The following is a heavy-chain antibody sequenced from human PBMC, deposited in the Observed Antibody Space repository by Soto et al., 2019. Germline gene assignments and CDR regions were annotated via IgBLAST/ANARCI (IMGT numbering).Heavy chain of an antibody. CDR3: AKSPPYNWNDPSFDY. J-gene: IGHJ4*02. V-gene: IGHV3-23*01. D-gene: IGHD1-1*01. CDR1: GFAFITYA. CDR2: ISGSGGST. Sequence: GGSLRLSCASAGFAFITYAMTWVRQAPGKGLEWVSAISGSGGSTYYADSVKGRFTISRDNSKNTLYLQMNSLRAEDTAVYYCAKSPPYNWNDPSFDYWGQGTLVTVSS.